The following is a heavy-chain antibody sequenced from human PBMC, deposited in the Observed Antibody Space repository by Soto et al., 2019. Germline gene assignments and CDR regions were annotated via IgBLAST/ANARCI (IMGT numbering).Heavy chain of an antibody. D-gene: IGHD4-17*01. CDR3: ARLRNTVTTGFGY. J-gene: IGHJ4*02. CDR1: GFTFSSYA. V-gene: IGHV3-23*01. Sequence: EVQLLESGGGLVQPGGSLRLSCAASGFTFSSYAMSWVRQAPGKGLGWVSAISGSGGSTYYADSVKGRFTISRDNSKKTLYLQMNSLRAEDTGVYYCARLRNTVTTGFGYWGQGTLVTVSS. CDR2: ISGSGGST.